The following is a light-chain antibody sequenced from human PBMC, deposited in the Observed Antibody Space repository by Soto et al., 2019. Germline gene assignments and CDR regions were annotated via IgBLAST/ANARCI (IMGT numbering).Light chain of an antibody. CDR1: SSDVGGYNF. V-gene: IGLV2-14*01. CDR3: ASYTSSSTLV. Sequence: QSVLTQPASVSGSPGQSITISCTGTSSDVGGYNFVSWYQQYPGKAPKLMIYDVTNRPSGVSNRFSGSKSGNTASLTVSGRQGEDEADYYCASYTSSSTLVFGGGTELTVL. CDR2: DVT. J-gene: IGLJ3*02.